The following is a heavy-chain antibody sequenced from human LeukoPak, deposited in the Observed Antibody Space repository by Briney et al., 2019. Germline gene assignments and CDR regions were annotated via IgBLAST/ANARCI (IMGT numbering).Heavy chain of an antibody. CDR1: GGSFSGYY. Sequence: ASETLSLTCAVYGGSFSGYYWSWIRPPPGKGLEWIGEINHSGSTNYNPSLKSRVTISVDTSKNQFSLKLSSVTAADTAVYYCASRGDAWGQGTLVTVSS. D-gene: IGHD1-26*01. J-gene: IGHJ5*02. CDR3: ASRGDA. CDR2: INHSGST. V-gene: IGHV4-34*01.